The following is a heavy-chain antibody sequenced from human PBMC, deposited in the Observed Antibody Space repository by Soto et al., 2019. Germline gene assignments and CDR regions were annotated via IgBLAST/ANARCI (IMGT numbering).Heavy chain of an antibody. Sequence: PSETLSLTCTVSGGSISSYYWSWIRQPPGKGLEWIGYIYYSGSTNYNPSLKSRVTISADKSISTAYLQWSSLKASDTAMYYCARQNSGSYYYYGMDVWGQGTTVTAP. V-gene: IGHV4-59*08. CDR3: ARQNSGSYYYYGMDV. CDR1: GGSISSYY. CDR2: IYYSGST. J-gene: IGHJ6*02. D-gene: IGHD1-26*01.